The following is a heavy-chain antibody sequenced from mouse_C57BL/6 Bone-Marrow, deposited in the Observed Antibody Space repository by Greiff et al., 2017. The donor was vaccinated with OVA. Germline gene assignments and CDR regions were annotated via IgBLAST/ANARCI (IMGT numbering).Heavy chain of an antibody. CDR1: GFSFTSYG. J-gene: IGHJ4*01. CDR2: IWSGGST. CDR3: ASSNYEAMDY. V-gene: IGHV2-2*01. D-gene: IGHD2-5*01. Sequence: QVQLKDSAPGLVQPSQSLSITCTVSGFSFTSYGVHWVRQSPGKGLEWLGVIWSGGSTDYNAAFISRLSISKDNSKSQVFFKMNSLQADDTAIYYCASSNYEAMDYWGQGTSVTVSS.